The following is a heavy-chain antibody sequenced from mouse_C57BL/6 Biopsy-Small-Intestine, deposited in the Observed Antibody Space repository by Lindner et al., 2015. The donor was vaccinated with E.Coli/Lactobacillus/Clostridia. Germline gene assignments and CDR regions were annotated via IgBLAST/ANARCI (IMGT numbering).Heavy chain of an antibody. CDR1: GYTFSSSW. J-gene: IGHJ4*01. V-gene: IGHV1-82*01. Sequence: VQLQESGAELVKPGASVKISCKASGYTFSSSWMNWVRLRPGKGLEWIGRISPGDGDTNYNGKFKDKATLTADKSSSTAYMELSSLTSEDSAVYFCARSQRQISLNTFYFAMDYWGQETSVTVSS. CDR3: ARSQRQISLNTFYFAMDY. CDR2: ISPGDGDT. D-gene: IGHD3-2*02.